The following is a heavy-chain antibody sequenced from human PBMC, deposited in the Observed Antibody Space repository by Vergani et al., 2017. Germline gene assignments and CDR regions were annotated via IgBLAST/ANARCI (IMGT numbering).Heavy chain of an antibody. CDR2: INHSGST. D-gene: IGHD6-6*01. Sequence: QVQLQQWGAGLLKPSETLSLTCAVYGGSFSGYYWSWIRQPPGKGLEWIGEINHSGSTNYNPSLKSRVTISVDTSKNQFSLKLSSVTAADTAVYSCARGGECEYSSSPTYYFDDWGQGTLVTVSS. CDR1: GGSFSGYY. CDR3: ARGGECEYSSSPTYYFDD. V-gene: IGHV4-34*01. J-gene: IGHJ4*02.